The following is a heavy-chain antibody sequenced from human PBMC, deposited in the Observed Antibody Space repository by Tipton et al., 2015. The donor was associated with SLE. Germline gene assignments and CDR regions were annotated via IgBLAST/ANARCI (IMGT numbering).Heavy chain of an antibody. CDR3: TTHGWSGN. Sequence: GSLRLSCAASGFTFTDAWMNWVRQAPGKGLEWVGRVKNKIDGGTADYVASVKGRFTISRDDSRNTVYLQMNSLQTEDTGVYFCTTHGWSGNWGRGTMVTVSS. J-gene: IGHJ3*01. CDR1: GFTFTDAW. CDR2: VKNKIDGGTA. D-gene: IGHD3-3*01. V-gene: IGHV3-15*07.